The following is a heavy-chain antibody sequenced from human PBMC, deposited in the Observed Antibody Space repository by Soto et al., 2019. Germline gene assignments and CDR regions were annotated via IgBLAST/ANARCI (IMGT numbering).Heavy chain of an antibody. Sequence: SEALSLTCDVYGGSFSGYYWSWIRQPPGKGLEWIGEINHSGSTNYNPSLKSRVTISVDTSKNQFSLKLSSVTAADTAVYYCARAPGPLIWFGDGWGQGTLVTVSS. CDR2: INHSGST. V-gene: IGHV4-34*01. D-gene: IGHD3-10*01. CDR1: GGSFSGYY. CDR3: ARAPGPLIWFGDG. J-gene: IGHJ4*02.